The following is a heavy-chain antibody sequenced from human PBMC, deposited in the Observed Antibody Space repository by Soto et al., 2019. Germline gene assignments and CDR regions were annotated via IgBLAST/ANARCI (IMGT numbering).Heavy chain of an antibody. V-gene: IGHV1-18*01. D-gene: IGHD2-21*02. Sequence: QVQLVQSGAEVKKPGASVKVSCRASGYRFTIYGISWVRQAPGQGLEWMGWISTHNGSPNYSQKFQDRLTMTTDASTNTAYMELTGLRSDDTAVYFCARRSDHGDYWGQGSLVVVSS. CDR2: ISTHNGSP. CDR1: GYRFTIYG. CDR3: ARRSDHGDY. J-gene: IGHJ4*02.